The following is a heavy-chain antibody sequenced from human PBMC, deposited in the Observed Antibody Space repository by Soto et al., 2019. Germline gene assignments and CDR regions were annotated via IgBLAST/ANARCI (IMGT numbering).Heavy chain of an antibody. J-gene: IGHJ6*02. V-gene: IGHV1-58*01. Sequence: QMQLVQSGPEVKKPGTSVKVSCKASGFTFTSSAVQWVRQARGQRLEWIGWIVVGSGNTNYAQKFQERVTITRDMSTSTAYMELSSLRSEDTAVYYCAADRGVTERYYGMDVWGQGTTVTVSS. D-gene: IGHD3-10*01. CDR2: IVVGSGNT. CDR3: AADRGVTERYYGMDV. CDR1: GFTFTSSA.